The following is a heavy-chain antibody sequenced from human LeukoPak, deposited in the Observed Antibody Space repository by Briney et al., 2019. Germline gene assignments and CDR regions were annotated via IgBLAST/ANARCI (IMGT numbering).Heavy chain of an antibody. CDR3: ARGLGGYVDY. V-gene: IGHV4-61*02. CDR2: ISTSGST. CDR1: GGSISSGSYY. Sequence: SETLSLTCTVSGGSISSGSYYWSWIRQPAGKGLEGIGRISTSGSTNYNPSLKSRVTISVDTSKNQFSLKLSSVTAADTAVYYCARGLGGYVDYWGRGTLVTVSS. J-gene: IGHJ4*02. D-gene: IGHD2-15*01.